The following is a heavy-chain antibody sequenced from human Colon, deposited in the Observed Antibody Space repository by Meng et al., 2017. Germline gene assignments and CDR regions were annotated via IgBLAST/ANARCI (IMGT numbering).Heavy chain of an antibody. V-gene: IGHV3/OR16-13*01. J-gene: IGHJ4*02. CDR2: INSDGSST. CDR3: AREGFKDRGFSYDT. Sequence: EVQLVESGGGLVQPGGSLRLSCAASGFTFSSYWMHWVRQAPGKGLVWVSRINSDGSSTSYADSMKGQFTISRDNAKNTLYLQMNSLRAEDMAVYYCAREGFKDRGFSYDTWGQGTLVTVSS. CDR1: GFTFSSYW. D-gene: IGHD5-18*01.